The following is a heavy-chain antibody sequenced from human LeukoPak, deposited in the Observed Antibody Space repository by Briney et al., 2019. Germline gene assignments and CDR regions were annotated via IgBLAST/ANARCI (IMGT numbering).Heavy chain of an antibody. CDR3: ARDPNCSSTSCYAYYYYMDV. CDR2: IYYSGST. V-gene: IGHV4-59*12. J-gene: IGHJ6*03. Sequence: SETLSLTCTVSGGSISSYYWSWIRQPPGKGLEWIGYIYYSGSTNYNPSLKSRVTISVDTSKNQFSLKLSSVTAADTAVYYCARDPNCSSTSCYAYYYYMDVWGKGTTVTVSS. D-gene: IGHD2-2*01. CDR1: GGSISSYY.